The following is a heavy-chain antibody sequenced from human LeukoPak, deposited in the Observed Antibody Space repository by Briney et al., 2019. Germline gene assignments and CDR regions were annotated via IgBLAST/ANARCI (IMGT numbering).Heavy chain of an antibody. CDR2: INPNSGGT. Sequence: ASVKVSCKASGYTFTGYYMHWVRQAPGQGLEWMGWINPNSGGTNYAQKFQGRVTMTRDTSISTAYMELSRLRSDDTAVYYCAREMMSVTGPHYYGSGSYYNVHPRGAYNWFDPWGQGTLVTVSS. J-gene: IGHJ5*02. V-gene: IGHV1-2*02. CDR3: AREMMSVTGPHYYGSGSYYNVHPRGAYNWFDP. D-gene: IGHD3-10*01. CDR1: GYTFTGYY.